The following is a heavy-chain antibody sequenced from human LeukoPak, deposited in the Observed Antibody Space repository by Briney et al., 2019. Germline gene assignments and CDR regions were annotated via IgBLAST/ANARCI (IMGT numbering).Heavy chain of an antibody. CDR2: IKQDGSDK. J-gene: IGHJ4*02. V-gene: IGHV3-7*01. D-gene: IGHD3-10*01. CDR3: ATGHQWFGELFCDY. Sequence: GGSLRLSCAVSGITFSSYAMNWVRQAPGKGLEWVANIKQDGSDKFYVDSVKGRFTISRDNAKNSLYLQMNSLRAEDTAVYYCATGHQWFGELFCDYWGQGTLVSVSS. CDR1: GITFSSYA.